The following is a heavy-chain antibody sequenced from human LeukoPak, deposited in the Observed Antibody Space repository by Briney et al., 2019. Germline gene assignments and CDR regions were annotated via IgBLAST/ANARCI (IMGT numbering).Heavy chain of an antibody. V-gene: IGHV4-59*02. CDR1: GDPVTTHQ. D-gene: IGHD3-3*01. CDR2: KFDGGRD. J-gene: IGHJ1*01. CDR3: ATTTLLAPDGRAEYFQH. Sequence: SETLSLTCTVSGDPVTTHQWRWIRQPPGKGPEWIGYKFDGGRDIYNPSLKSRVTISVDASEKQFSLSLRSVTATHTAIYYCATTTLLAPDGRAEYFQHWGQGTLVIVSS.